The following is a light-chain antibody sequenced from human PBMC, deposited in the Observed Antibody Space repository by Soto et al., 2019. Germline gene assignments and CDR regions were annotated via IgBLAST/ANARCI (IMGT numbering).Light chain of an antibody. CDR1: SSDIGAYKF. J-gene: IGLJ2*01. Sequence: QSALTQPPSASGSPGQSVAISCTGTSSDIGAYKFVSWYQQHPGKAPKLIIYEVSIRPSGVPDRFSGSKSGNTASLTVSGLLAEDEADYYCSLYAVTISVVSGGGTKLTVL. CDR3: SLYAVTISVV. V-gene: IGLV2-8*01. CDR2: EVS.